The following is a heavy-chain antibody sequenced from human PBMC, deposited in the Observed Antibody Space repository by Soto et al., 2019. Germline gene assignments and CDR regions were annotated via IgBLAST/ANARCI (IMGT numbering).Heavy chain of an antibody. CDR3: ARDMWAPPLSGWYGMDV. D-gene: IGHD6-19*01. CDR1: GFTFSSYE. J-gene: IGHJ6*02. Sequence: EVQLVESGGGLVQPGGSLRLSCAASGFTFSSYEMNWVRQAPGKGLEWVSYISSSGSTIYYADSVKGRFTISRDNAKNSLYLQMNSLRAEDTAVYYCARDMWAPPLSGWYGMDVWGQGTTVTVSS. V-gene: IGHV3-48*03. CDR2: ISSSGSTI.